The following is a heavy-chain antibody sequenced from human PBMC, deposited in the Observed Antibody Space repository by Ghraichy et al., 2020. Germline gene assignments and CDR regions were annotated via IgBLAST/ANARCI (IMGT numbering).Heavy chain of an antibody. CDR2: ISYDGSNK. D-gene: IGHD2-2*01. CDR1: GFTFSSYA. CDR3: ARDRCSSTSCYLFDY. Sequence: GGSLRLSCAASGFTFSSYAMHWVRQAPGKGLEWVAVISYDGSNKYYADSVKGRFTISRDNSKNTLYLQMNSLRAEDTAVYYCARDRCSSTSCYLFDYWGQGTLVTVSS. V-gene: IGHV3-30*04. J-gene: IGHJ4*02.